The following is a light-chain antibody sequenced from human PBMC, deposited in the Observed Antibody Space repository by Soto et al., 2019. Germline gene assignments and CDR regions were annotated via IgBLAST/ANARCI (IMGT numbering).Light chain of an antibody. Sequence: QSALTQPASVSASPGQSITISCTGTSSNLGTYDLVSWYQHHPDKAPKLIIYEGTKRPSGISSRFSGSKSGNTASLTISGLQAEDDADYYCCSFAVGAALVFGGGTKLTVL. CDR2: EGT. V-gene: IGLV2-23*01. CDR1: SSNLGTYDL. CDR3: CSFAVGAALV. J-gene: IGLJ2*01.